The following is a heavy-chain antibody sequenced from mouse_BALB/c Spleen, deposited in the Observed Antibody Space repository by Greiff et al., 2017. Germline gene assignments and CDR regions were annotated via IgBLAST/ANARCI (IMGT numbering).Heavy chain of an antibody. V-gene: IGHV5-17*02. Sequence: EVQGVESGGGLVQPGGSRKLSCAASGFTFSSFGMHWVRQAPEKGLEWVAYISSGSSTIYYADTVKGRFTISRDNPKNTLFLQMTSLRSEDTAMYYCARSRPFPLGAMDYWGQGTSVTVSS. J-gene: IGHJ4*01. D-gene: IGHD4-1*01. CDR3: ARSRPFPLGAMDY. CDR1: GFTFSSFG. CDR2: ISSGSSTI.